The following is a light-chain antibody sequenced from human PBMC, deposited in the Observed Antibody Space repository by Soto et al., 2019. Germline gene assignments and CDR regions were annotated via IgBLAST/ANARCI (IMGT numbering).Light chain of an antibody. V-gene: IGLV2-8*01. Sequence: QSALTQPPSASGSPGQSVTISCTGTSSDVGGYNYVSWYQQHPGKAPKLMIYEVSKRPSGVPDRCSGSKSGNTASLTVSGLQAEDEADYYCSSYAGSNKRVFGTGTKLTVL. CDR2: EVS. CDR3: SSYAGSNKRV. J-gene: IGLJ1*01. CDR1: SSDVGGYNY.